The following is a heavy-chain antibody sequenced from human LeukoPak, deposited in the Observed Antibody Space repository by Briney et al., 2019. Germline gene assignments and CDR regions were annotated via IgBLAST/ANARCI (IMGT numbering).Heavy chain of an antibody. Sequence: PGGSLRLSCAASGFTLNNYGMHWARQAPGKGLEWVAAISYDGSDKYYADSVRGRFTISRDSSKNTLYLQMNSLRADDTAVYYCATGRPRDTVLVPVPTFDYWGQGTLVTVSS. J-gene: IGHJ4*02. CDR3: ATGRPRDTVLVPVPTFDY. CDR2: ISYDGSDK. CDR1: GFTLNNYG. D-gene: IGHD5-18*01. V-gene: IGHV3-33*05.